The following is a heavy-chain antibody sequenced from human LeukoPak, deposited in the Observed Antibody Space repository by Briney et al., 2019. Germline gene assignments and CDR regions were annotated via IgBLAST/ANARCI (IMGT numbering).Heavy chain of an antibody. J-gene: IGHJ4*02. Sequence: SETLSLTCTVSSISIINYYWTWIRQPPGKGLEWIGFVHYSGSAYYSPSLKNRVTISLDTSKNQVSLQLTSVTTADTAVYYCVTSSGKSPFDHWGRGTLVTVSS. CDR2: VHYSGSA. CDR1: SISIINYY. V-gene: IGHV4-59*01. D-gene: IGHD6-6*01. CDR3: VTSSGKSPFDH.